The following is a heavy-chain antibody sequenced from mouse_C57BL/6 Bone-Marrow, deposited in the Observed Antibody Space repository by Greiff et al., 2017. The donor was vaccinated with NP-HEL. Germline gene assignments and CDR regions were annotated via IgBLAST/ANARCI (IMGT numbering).Heavy chain of an antibody. V-gene: IGHV1-76*01. CDR2: IYPGSGNT. Sequence: VQLQQSGAELVRPGASVKLSCKASGYTFTDYYINWVKQRPGQGLEWIARIYPGSGNTYYNEKFKGKATLTAEKSSSTAYMQLSSLTSEDSAVYFCARRDGDYWGQGTSVTVSS. J-gene: IGHJ4*01. CDR1: GYTFTDYY. D-gene: IGHD2-3*01. CDR3: ARRDGDY.